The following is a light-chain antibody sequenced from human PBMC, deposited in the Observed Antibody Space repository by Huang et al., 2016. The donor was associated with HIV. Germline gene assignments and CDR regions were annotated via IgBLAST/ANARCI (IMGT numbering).Light chain of an antibody. CDR3: QQRSSWPPFT. J-gene: IGKJ3*01. CDR2: DAS. CDR1: QSIRNF. Sequence: EILLTQSPATLSLCPGEKATLSCRASQSIRNFLAWYQQRPGQPPRLLIYDASTRATGIPDRFSGSGSDTVFTITISSLEPEDFAVYYCQQRSSWPPFTFGPGTKVDIK. V-gene: IGKV3-11*01.